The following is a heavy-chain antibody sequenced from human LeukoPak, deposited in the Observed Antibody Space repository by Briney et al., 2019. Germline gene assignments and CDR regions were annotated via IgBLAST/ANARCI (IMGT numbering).Heavy chain of an antibody. V-gene: IGHV1-2*02. CDR1: GYTFTGYY. D-gene: IGHD3-3*01. CDR2: INPNSGGT. CDR3: ARDRDFWSGYYTYYMDV. J-gene: IGHJ6*03. Sequence: ASVKVSCKASGYTFTGYYMHWVRQAPGQGLERMGWINPNSGGTNYAQKFQGRVTMTRDTSISTVYMELSRLRSDDTAVYYCARDRDFWSGYYTYYMDVWGKGTTVTVSS.